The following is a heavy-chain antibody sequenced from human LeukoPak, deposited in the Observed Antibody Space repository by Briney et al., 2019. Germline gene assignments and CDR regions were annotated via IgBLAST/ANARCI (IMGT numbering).Heavy chain of an antibody. V-gene: IGHV3-21*04. J-gene: IGHJ6*03. Sequence: GGSLRLSCAASGFTFSRYSMNWVRQAPGKGLEWVSSISISSSYIYYADSVKGRFTMSRDNAKNSLYLQMNSLRAEDTAVYYCARVGSVRYFDWLLNYYYYYYMDVWGKGTTVTISS. D-gene: IGHD3-9*01. CDR1: GFTFSRYS. CDR2: ISISSSYI. CDR3: ARVGSVRYFDWLLNYYYYYYMDV.